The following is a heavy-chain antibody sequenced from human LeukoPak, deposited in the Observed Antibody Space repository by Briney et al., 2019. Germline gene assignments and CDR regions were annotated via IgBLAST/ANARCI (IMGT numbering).Heavy chain of an antibody. J-gene: IGHJ3*02. D-gene: IGHD3-22*01. CDR3: AKSNGYGLIDI. V-gene: IGHV4-34*12. CDR1: GGSFSGFY. CDR2: IFYSGST. Sequence: PSETLSLTCAVYGGSFSGFYWSWIRQPPGKALEWIGNIFYSGSTYYSPSLKSRVTISLDTSRNQFSLKLNSVTAADTAVYYCAKSNGYGLIDIWGQGTMVTVSS.